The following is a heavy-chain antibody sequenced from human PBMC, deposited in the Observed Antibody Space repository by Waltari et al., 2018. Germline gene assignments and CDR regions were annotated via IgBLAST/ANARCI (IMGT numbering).Heavy chain of an antibody. J-gene: IGHJ4*02. CDR1: GFTFSSYA. CDR3: ASDAVAGQDLVDY. V-gene: IGHV3-30-3*01. Sequence: QVQLVESGGGVVQPGRSLRLSCAASGFTFSSYAMHWVRQAPGKGLEWVAVISYDGSNKYYADSVKGRFTISRDNAKNTLYLQMNSLRAEDTAVYYCASDAVAGQDLVDYWGQGTLVTVSS. D-gene: IGHD6-19*01. CDR2: ISYDGSNK.